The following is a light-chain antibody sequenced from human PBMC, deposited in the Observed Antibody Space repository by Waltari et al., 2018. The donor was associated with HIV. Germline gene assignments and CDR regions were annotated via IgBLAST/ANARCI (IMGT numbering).Light chain of an antibody. J-gene: IGLJ3*02. CDR3: CSYAGSSTWV. CDR2: EDN. Sequence: QSALTQPASVSGSPGQPFTISCNGTSSDVGSYHVVSWYQQQPGKAPTLMIYEDNKRPSGVSNLFSGSKSGNTASLTISGLHAEDEADYSCCSYAGSSTWVFGGGTKLTVL. V-gene: IGLV2-23*01. CDR1: SSDVGSYHV.